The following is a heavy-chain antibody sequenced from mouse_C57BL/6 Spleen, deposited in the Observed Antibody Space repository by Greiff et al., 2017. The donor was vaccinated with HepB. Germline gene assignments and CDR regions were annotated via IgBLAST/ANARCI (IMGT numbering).Heavy chain of an antibody. CDR2: INPNNGGT. V-gene: IGHV1-26*01. Sequence: EVQLQQSGPELVKPGASVKISCKASGYTFTDYYMNWVKQSHGKSLEWIGDINPNNGGTSYNQKFKGKATLTVDKSSSTAYMEIGSLTSEDSAVYYCARVYIAYYGSSIDYWGQGTSLTVSS. J-gene: IGHJ2*02. CDR3: ARVYIAYYGSSIDY. D-gene: IGHD1-1*01. CDR1: GYTFTDYY.